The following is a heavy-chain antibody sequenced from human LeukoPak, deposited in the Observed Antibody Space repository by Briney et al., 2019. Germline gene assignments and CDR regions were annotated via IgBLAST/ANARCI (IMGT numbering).Heavy chain of an antibody. CDR3: AREDDDWGPNTLDV. CDR2: ISGSGGNT. J-gene: IGHJ3*01. CDR1: GFTFSSYA. D-gene: IGHD7-27*01. V-gene: IGHV3-23*01. Sequence: GGSLRLSCAASGFTFSSYAMSWVRQSPGKGLEWVSAISGSGGNTYSADSVKGRCTISRDNSLQTLFLHMNSLRAEDTAVYYCAREDDDWGPNTLDVWGQGTVVTVSS.